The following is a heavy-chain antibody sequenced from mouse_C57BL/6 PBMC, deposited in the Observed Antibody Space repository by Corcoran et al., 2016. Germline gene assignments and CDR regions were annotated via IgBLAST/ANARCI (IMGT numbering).Heavy chain of an antibody. CDR2: IYPGSGNT. CDR3: ARAGTQYYAMDY. CDR1: GYTFTDYY. V-gene: IGHV1-76*01. J-gene: IGHJ4*01. Sequence: QVQLKQSGAELVRPGASVKLSCKASGYTFTDYYINWVKQRPGQGLEWIARIYPGSGNTYYNEKFKGKATLTAEKSSSTAYMQLSSLTSEDSAVYFCARAGTQYYAMDYWGQGTSVTVSS.